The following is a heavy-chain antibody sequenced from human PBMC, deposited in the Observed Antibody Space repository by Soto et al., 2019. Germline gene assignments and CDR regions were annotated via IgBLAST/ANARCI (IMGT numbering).Heavy chain of an antibody. Sequence: GGSLRLSCAASGFTFSNYAMSWVRQAPGKGLEWVSAIRGGGGSTYYADSVTGRFTISRDISKLYLQMNSLRAEDTAVYYCAKALPVGSRFPLDCWGQGTLVTVSS. CDR2: IRGGGGST. V-gene: IGHV3-23*01. CDR3: AKALPVGSRFPLDC. J-gene: IGHJ4*02. D-gene: IGHD3-3*01. CDR1: GFTFSNYA.